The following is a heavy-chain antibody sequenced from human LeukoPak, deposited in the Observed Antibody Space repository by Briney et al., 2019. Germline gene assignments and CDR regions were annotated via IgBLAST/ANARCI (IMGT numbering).Heavy chain of an antibody. D-gene: IGHD3-10*01. V-gene: IGHV4-34*01. CDR3: ARDYGVFDY. CDR2: INHSGST. CDR1: GGSFSGYY. Sequence: MPSETLSLTCAVYGGSFSGYYWSWIRQPPGKGLEWIGEINHSGSTNYNPSLKSRVTISVDTSKNQFSLKLSSVTAADTAVYYCARDYGVFDYWGQGTLVTVSS. J-gene: IGHJ4*02.